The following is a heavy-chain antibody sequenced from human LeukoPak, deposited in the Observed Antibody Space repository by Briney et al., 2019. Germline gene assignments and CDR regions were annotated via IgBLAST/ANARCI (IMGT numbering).Heavy chain of an antibody. J-gene: IGHJ2*01. CDR1: GFTFSSYS. CDR3: ARDPNSGYDMVWYLDL. V-gene: IGHV3-21*06. Sequence: GGSLRLSCVASGFTFSSYSMNWVRQAPGKGLEWVSSISSGSSYIYYADSVKGRFTISRDNAKNSLYLQMNSLRAEDTAVYYCARDPNSGYDMVWYLDLWGRGTLVTVSS. D-gene: IGHD5-12*01. CDR2: ISSGSSYI.